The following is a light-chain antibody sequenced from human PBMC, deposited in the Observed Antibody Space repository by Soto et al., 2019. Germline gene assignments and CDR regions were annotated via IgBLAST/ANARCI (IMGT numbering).Light chain of an antibody. CDR2: GAS. Sequence: EIVRTQSPATLSVSPGGRATLSCRASQSVSSYLAWYQQKPGQAPRLIIHGASSRATGVPDRITGSGSGTDFTLSISRLEPEDFAVYYCQQYGGSTRTFGQGTKVDIK. CDR3: QQYGGSTRT. CDR1: QSVSSY. V-gene: IGKV3-20*01. J-gene: IGKJ1*01.